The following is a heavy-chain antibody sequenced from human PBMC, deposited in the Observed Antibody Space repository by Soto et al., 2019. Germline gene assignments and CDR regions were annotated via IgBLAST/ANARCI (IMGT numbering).Heavy chain of an antibody. CDR2: IYPGDSDT. CDR3: AFYSYDSSGYYLLYL. D-gene: IGHD3-22*01. V-gene: IGHV5-51*01. CDR1: GYNFANYW. Sequence: GESLKISCKGSGYNFANYWIGWVRQMPGKGLEWMGIIYPGDSDTTYSPSFQGQVTISADKSITTAYLQWSSLKASDTAMYYCAFYSYDSSGYYLLYLCGQGSLVTVSS. J-gene: IGHJ5*02.